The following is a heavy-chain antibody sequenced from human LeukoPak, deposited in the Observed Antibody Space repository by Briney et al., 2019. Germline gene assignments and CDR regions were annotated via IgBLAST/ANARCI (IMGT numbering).Heavy chain of an antibody. V-gene: IGHV1-2*02. J-gene: IGHJ5*02. Sequence: GASVTVSCKASGYTFTGYYMHWVRQAPGQGLEWMGWINPNSGGTNYAQKFQGRVTMTRDTSISTAYMELSRLRSDDTAVYYCARESDSSGYFPAYNWFDPWGQGTLVTVSS. CDR1: GYTFTGYY. D-gene: IGHD3-22*01. CDR2: INPNSGGT. CDR3: ARESDSSGYFPAYNWFDP.